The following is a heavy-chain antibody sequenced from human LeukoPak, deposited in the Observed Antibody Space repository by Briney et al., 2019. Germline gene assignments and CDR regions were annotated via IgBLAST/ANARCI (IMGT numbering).Heavy chain of an antibody. D-gene: IGHD3-22*01. CDR3: ARDLAAGYYDSSGYYYYYYYYMDV. V-gene: IGHV4-59*01. Sequence: SETLSLTCTVSGGSISSYYWSWIRQAPGKGLEWIGYIYYSGSTNYNPSLKSRVTISVDTSKNQFSLKLSSVTAADTAVYYCARDLAAGYYDSSGYYYYYYYYMDVWGKGTTVTVSS. CDR2: IYYSGST. J-gene: IGHJ6*03. CDR1: GGSISSYY.